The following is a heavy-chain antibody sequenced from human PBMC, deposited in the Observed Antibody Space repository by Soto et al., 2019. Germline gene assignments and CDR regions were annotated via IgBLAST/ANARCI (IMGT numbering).Heavy chain of an antibody. CDR2: IYWNDDK. Sequence: SGPTLVNPTQTLTLTCTFSVFSLSTSGVGVGWIRQPPGKALEWLALIYWNDDKRYSPSLKSRLTITKDTSKNQVVLTMTNMDPVDTATYYCARIQLWTFFDYWGQGTLVTVSS. V-gene: IGHV2-5*01. J-gene: IGHJ4*02. CDR1: VFSLSTSGVG. D-gene: IGHD5-18*01. CDR3: ARIQLWTFFDY.